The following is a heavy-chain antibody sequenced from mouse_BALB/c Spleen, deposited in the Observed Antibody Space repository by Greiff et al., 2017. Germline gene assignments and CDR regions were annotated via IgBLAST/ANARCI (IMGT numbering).Heavy chain of an antibody. CDR1: GFSLTSYG. CDR3: ARNWIDYYYGSSSPYWYFDV. V-gene: IGHV2-4-1*01. CDR2: IWSGGST. J-gene: IGHJ1*01. Sequence: QVQLQQSGPGLVQPSQSLSITCTVSGFSLTSYGVHWVRQSPGKGLEWLGVIWSGGSTDYNAAFISRLSISKDNSKSQVFFKMNSLQADDTAIYYCARNWIDYYYGSSSPYWYFDVWGAGTTVTVSS. D-gene: IGHD1-1*01.